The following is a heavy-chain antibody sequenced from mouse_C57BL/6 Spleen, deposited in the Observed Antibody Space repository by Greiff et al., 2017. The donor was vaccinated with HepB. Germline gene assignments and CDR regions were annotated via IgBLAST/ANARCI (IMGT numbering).Heavy chain of an antibody. Sequence: DVKLQESGPGLVKPSQSLSLTCSVTGYSITSGYYWNWIRQFPGNKLEWMGYISYDGSNNYNPSLKNRISITRDTSKNQFFLKLNSVTTEDTATYYWARKLWYFDVWGTGTTVTVSS. V-gene: IGHV3-6*01. CDR1: GYSITSGYY. CDR2: ISYDGSN. J-gene: IGHJ1*03. CDR3: ARKLWYFDV.